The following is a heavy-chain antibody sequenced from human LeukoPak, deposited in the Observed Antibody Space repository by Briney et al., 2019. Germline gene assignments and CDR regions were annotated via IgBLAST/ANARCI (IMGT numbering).Heavy chain of an antibody. V-gene: IGHV3-30*02. Sequence: GGSLRLSCAASGFTFSSYWMSWVRQAPGKGLEWVAFIRYDGSNKYYADSVKGRFTISRDNSKNTLYLQMNSLRAEDTAVYYCAKDLYISIYESSGYDYWGQGTLVTVSS. J-gene: IGHJ4*02. CDR2: IRYDGSNK. CDR1: GFTFSSYW. CDR3: AKDLYISIYESSGYDY. D-gene: IGHD3-22*01.